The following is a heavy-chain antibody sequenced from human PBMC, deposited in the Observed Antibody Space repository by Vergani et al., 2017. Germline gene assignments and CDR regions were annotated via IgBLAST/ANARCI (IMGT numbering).Heavy chain of an antibody. CDR3: AKDLSDRGYTWFDP. Sequence: EVQLLESGGGLVQPGGSLRLSCAASGFTFSRYAMSWVRQAPGKGLEWVSAISGSGGSTYYADSVKGRFTISRDNSKNTLYLQMNSLRAEDTAVYDCAKDLSDRGYTWFDPWGQGTLVTVSS. D-gene: IGHD1-14*01. CDR1: GFTFSRYA. V-gene: IGHV3-23*01. CDR2: ISGSGGST. J-gene: IGHJ5*02.